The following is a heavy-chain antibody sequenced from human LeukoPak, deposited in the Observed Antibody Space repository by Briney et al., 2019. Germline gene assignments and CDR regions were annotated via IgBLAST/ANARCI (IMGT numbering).Heavy chain of an antibody. J-gene: IGHJ6*03. Sequence: GGSLRLSCVASGSTVSRYWMSWVRQAPGKGLQWVANIKEDGSEKNYADYVKGRFTISRDNARNSVYLDMNSLRAEDTAVYYCARDQHYHYCMDVWGKGTTVTVSS. CDR2: IKEDGSEK. CDR3: ARDQHYHYCMDV. CDR1: GSTVSRYW. V-gene: IGHV3-7*01.